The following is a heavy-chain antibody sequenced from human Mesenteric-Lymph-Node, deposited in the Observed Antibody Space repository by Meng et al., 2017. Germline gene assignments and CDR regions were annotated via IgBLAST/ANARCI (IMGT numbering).Heavy chain of an antibody. CDR3: ARGRYGSGNAFDC. Sequence: SLKISCAASGFTFDDYAMHWVRQAPGKGLEWVSGISWNSGSIGYADSVKGRFTISRDNAKNALYLQMNSLRVEDTAVYYCARGRYGSGNAFDCWGQGTLVTVSS. V-gene: IGHV3-9*01. CDR2: ISWNSGSI. CDR1: GFTFDDYA. D-gene: IGHD3-10*01. J-gene: IGHJ4*02.